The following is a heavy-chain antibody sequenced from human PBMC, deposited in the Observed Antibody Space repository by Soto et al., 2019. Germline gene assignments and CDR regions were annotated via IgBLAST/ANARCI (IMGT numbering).Heavy chain of an antibody. CDR1: GDTFSDYY. D-gene: IGHD2-21*02. CDR3: ARGGHVVVVTAALDY. J-gene: IGHJ4*02. Sequence: QVQLMQSGAEVKKPGASVKVSCKASGDTFSDYYIRWVRQAPGQGLEWMGTVNPSGGHTTYSQHFLGRVTMTRDTSTSTLHMELTSLTSEDTAVYYCARGGHVVVVTAALDYWGQGTLVTVSS. CDR2: VNPSGGHT. V-gene: IGHV1-46*01.